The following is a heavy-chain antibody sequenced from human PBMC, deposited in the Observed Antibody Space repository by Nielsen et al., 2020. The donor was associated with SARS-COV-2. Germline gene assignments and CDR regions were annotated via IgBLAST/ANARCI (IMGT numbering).Heavy chain of an antibody. CDR3: ARDSSEPVTPFAY. V-gene: IGHV3-21*01. CDR2: ISSSSSYI. D-gene: IGHD4-23*01. Sequence: GESLKISCAASGFTFSSYSMNWVRQAPGKGLEWVSSISSSSSYIYYADSVKGRFTISRDNAKNSLYLQMNSLRAEDMAVYYCARDSSEPVTPFAYWGQGTLVTVS. CDR1: GFTFSSYS. J-gene: IGHJ4*02.